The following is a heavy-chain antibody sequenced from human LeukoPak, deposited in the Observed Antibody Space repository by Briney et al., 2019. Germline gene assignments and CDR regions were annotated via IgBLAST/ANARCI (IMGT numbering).Heavy chain of an antibody. CDR1: GGSFSGYY. V-gene: IGHV4-34*01. D-gene: IGHD5-24*01. J-gene: IGHJ4*02. CDR2: INHSGST. CDR3: ARAGDGYNH. Sequence: SETLSLTCAVYGGSFSGYYWSWIRQPPGKGLEWIGEINHSGSTNHNPSLKSRVTISVDTSKNQFSLKLSSVTAADTAVYYCARAGDGYNHWGQGTLVTVSS.